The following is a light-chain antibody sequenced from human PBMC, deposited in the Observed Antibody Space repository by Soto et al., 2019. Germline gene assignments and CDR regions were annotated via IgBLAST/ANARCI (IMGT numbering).Light chain of an antibody. Sequence: SRITLTPYSFAASTGAIFTITCRASQGISSYLAWYQQKPGKAPKLLIYAASSLQSGVPSRFSGSGSGTDSTLTISSLQPEDFATYYCQQSYSPSITFGQGTRLEIK. J-gene: IGKJ5*01. CDR3: QQSYSPSIT. V-gene: IGKV1-8*01. CDR1: QGISSY. CDR2: AAS.